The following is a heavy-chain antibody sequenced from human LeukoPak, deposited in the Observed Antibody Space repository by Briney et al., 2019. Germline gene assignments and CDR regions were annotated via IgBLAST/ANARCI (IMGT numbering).Heavy chain of an antibody. CDR1: GFSVSNNF. J-gene: IGHJ4*02. V-gene: IGHV3-53*01. Sequence: GGSLRLSCAASGFSVSNNFMSWVRQAPGKGLEWVSVIYSDGSTYDADSVRGRFTISRDKSKNTLYLQMNSLIIEDTAVYYCARGHYFDSSGSDFDSWGQGTLVTVSS. CDR2: IYSDGST. CDR3: ARGHYFDSSGSDFDS. D-gene: IGHD3-22*01.